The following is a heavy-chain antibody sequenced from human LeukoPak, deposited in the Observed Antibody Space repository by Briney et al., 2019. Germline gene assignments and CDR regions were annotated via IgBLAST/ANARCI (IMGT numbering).Heavy chain of an antibody. Sequence: GGSLRLSCATSGFTVSSNYMSWVRQAPGKGLEWVSVIYSGGSTYYADSVKGRFTISRDNSKNTLYLQMNSLRAEDTAVYYCAKDRPIAVAGYFDYWGQGTLVTVSS. CDR3: AKDRPIAVAGYFDY. V-gene: IGHV3-53*01. CDR2: IYSGGST. CDR1: GFTVSSNY. D-gene: IGHD6-19*01. J-gene: IGHJ4*02.